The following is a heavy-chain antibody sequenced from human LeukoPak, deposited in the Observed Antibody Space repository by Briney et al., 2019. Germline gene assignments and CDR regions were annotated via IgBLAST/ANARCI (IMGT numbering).Heavy chain of an antibody. J-gene: IGHJ4*02. CDR3: AKGLREGRPWGLNYFDN. CDR2: ICDRGFNK. CDR1: GFIFSNYA. D-gene: IGHD2-21*02. Sequence: GGPLTLPCAASGFIFSNYAMSGLRQAPGKGLERVTIICDRGFNKYHTHPERGRYTASRDNPKDTVYPQIHSLRAEDTALYYCAKGLREGRPWGLNYFDNWGQGTLVTVSS. V-gene: IGHV3-23*01.